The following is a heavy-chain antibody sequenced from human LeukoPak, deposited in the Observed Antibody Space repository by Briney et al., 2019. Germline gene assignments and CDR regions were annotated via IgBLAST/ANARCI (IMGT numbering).Heavy chain of an antibody. V-gene: IGHV3-7*05. Sequence: GGSLRLSCAASGFTFSAYRMSWVRQAPGKGLEWVADINQDGSEKYHVASMRGRFTISRDNAKNSLYLQMNSLRAEDTAVYYCANDLRLGGRGPENWGQGTLVTVSS. CDR3: ANDLRLGGRGPEN. CDR2: INQDGSEK. D-gene: IGHD3-16*01. J-gene: IGHJ4*02. CDR1: GFTFSAYR.